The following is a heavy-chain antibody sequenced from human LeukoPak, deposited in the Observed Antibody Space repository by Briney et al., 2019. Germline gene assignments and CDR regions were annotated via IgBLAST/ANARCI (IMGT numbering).Heavy chain of an antibody. V-gene: IGHV1-8*01. CDR1: GYAFNIYD. CDR2: MNPDSGNT. J-gene: IGHJ4*02. Sequence: ASVRVSCKASGYAFNIYDINWVRQATGQGLEWMGWMNPDSGNTGFAQKFQGRATMTRNTSITTAYMELSSLRFEDTAVYYCAVHLPGDYLDRWGQGTLVTVHS. CDR3: AVHLPGDYLDR.